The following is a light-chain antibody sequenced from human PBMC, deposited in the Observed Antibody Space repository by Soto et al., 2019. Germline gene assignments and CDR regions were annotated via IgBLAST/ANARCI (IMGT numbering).Light chain of an antibody. V-gene: IGKV3-20*01. CDR3: EYYGTSIT. CDR1: QSISNNH. CDR2: GTS. Sequence: ESVLTQSQGTLSLSPLERLNLFCRASQSISNNHLAWCQQKPGQAPRLLIHGTSNRATGIPDRFSGSGSGTDFTLTFSRLEPEDFAVYYCEYYGTSITFGGGTKVDTK. J-gene: IGKJ4*01.